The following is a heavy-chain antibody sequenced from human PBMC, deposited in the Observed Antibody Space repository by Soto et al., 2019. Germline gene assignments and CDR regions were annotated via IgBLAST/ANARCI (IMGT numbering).Heavy chain of an antibody. CDR2: VYYSGGA. CDR1: GVSIHNSHSF. CDR3: GRVVEGATRHTDLDS. D-gene: IGHD2-21*01. V-gene: IGHV4-39*01. Sequence: LSLTCTVSGVSIHNSHSFWGWIRQPPGKGLEFIGTVYYSGGAHYNSSLKSRVTISVDTANNQVSLRMRSLTAADTAVYYCGRVVEGATRHTDLDSWGQGTLVTGS. J-gene: IGHJ5*01.